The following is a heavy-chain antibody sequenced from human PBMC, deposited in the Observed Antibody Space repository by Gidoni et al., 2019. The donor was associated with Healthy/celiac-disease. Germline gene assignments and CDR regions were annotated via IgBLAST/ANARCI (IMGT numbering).Heavy chain of an antibody. CDR3: ARTSPYYYDSSGYYRDAFDI. Sequence: QVQLVQSGAEVKKPGAPVQVSCKASGYTFTIYAMHWVRQAPGQRLEWMGWINAGNGNTKYSQKFQGRVTITRDTSASTAYMELSSLRSEDTAVYYCARTSPYYYDSSGYYRDAFDIWGQGTMVTVSS. D-gene: IGHD3-22*01. J-gene: IGHJ3*02. CDR1: GYTFTIYA. V-gene: IGHV1-3*01. CDR2: INAGNGNT.